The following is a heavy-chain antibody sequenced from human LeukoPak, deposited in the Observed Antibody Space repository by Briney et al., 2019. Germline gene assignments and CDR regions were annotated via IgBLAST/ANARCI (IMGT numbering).Heavy chain of an antibody. CDR3: AKDLGDIVVVVAANHDAFDI. D-gene: IGHD2-15*01. J-gene: IGHJ3*02. CDR1: GFTFSSYG. V-gene: IGHV3-30*18. CDR2: ISYDGSNK. Sequence: PGGSLRLSCAASGFTFSSYGMHWVRQAPGKGLEWVAVISYDGSNKYYADSVKGRFTISRDNSKNTLYLQMNSLRAEDTAVYYCAKDLGDIVVVVAANHDAFDIWGQGTMVTVPS.